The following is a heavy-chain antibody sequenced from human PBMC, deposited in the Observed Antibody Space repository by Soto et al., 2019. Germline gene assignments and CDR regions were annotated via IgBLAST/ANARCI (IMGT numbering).Heavy chain of an antibody. CDR2: ISHDGNNK. J-gene: IGHJ4*02. CDR3: ARDDEGGRECDLGS. Sequence: QVPLVESGGGVVQPGRSLRLSCAASGFTFSSYVMHWVRQTPGKGLEWVAFISHDGNNKYYADSVKGRFTISRDNSENTLYLQMDSLRAEDTAVYYCARDDEGGRECDLGSWSQGTLVTVSS. D-gene: IGHD1-26*01. CDR1: GFTFSSYV. V-gene: IGHV3-30-3*01.